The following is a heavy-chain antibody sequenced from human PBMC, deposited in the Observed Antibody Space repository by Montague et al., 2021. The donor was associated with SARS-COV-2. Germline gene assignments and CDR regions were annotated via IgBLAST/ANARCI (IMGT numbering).Heavy chain of an antibody. CDR3: VAEWLAIYYFDF. CDR1: GGSISSSNYY. CDR2: LFYSGXS. J-gene: IGHJ4*02. Sequence: SETLSLTCTVAGGSISSSNYYWGWIRQPPGKGLEWIGSLFYSGXSXYXXXXKSRVTISVDTSKSQFSLRLSSVTAADTAVYYCVAEWLAIYYFDFWGQGTLVTVSS. V-gene: IGHV4-39*01. D-gene: IGHD6-19*01.